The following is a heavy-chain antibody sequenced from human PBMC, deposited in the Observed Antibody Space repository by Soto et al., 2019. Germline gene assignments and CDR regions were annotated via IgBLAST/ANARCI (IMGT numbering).Heavy chain of an antibody. CDR1: GFSLSNARMG. Sequence: QVTLKESGPVLVKPTEPLTLTCTVSGFSLSNARMGVSWIRQPPGKALEWLAHIFSNDEKSYSTSLKSRLTISKDTSKSQVVLTMTNMDPVDTATYYCARSDMGSWYLVYWGQGTLVTVSS. CDR3: ARSDMGSWYLVY. CDR2: IFSNDEK. V-gene: IGHV2-26*01. D-gene: IGHD6-13*01. J-gene: IGHJ4*02.